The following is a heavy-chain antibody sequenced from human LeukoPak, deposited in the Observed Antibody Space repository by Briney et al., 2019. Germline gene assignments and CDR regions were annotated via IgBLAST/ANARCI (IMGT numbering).Heavy chain of an antibody. CDR3: ARGAIVGATHFDY. CDR1: GYTFTSYG. D-gene: IGHD1-26*01. V-gene: IGHV1-69*05. Sequence: SVKVSCKASGYTFTSYGISWVRQAPGQGLEWMGRIIPIFGTANYAQKFQGRVTITTDESTSTAYMELSSLRSEDTAVYYCARGAIVGATHFDYWGQGTLVTVSS. CDR2: IIPIFGTA. J-gene: IGHJ4*02.